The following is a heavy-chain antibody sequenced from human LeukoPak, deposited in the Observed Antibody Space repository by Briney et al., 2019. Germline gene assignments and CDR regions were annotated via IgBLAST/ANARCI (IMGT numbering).Heavy chain of an antibody. D-gene: IGHD3-10*01. V-gene: IGHV1-2*02. CDR2: INPNSGGT. J-gene: IGHJ4*02. CDR1: GYTFTGCY. CDR3: ARDKPFTRGGFGEFHY. Sequence: ASVKVSCKASGYTFTGCYMHWVRQAPGQGLEWMGWINPNSGGTNYAQKFQGRVTMTRDTSISTAYMELSRLRSDDTAVYYCARDKPFTRGGFGEFHYWGQGTLVTVSS.